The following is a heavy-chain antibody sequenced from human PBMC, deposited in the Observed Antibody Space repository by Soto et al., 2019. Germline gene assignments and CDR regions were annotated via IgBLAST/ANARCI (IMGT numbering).Heavy chain of an antibody. J-gene: IGHJ3*02. CDR1: GYTFTSYD. Sequence: EASVKVSCKASGYTFTSYDINWVRQATGQGLEWMGWMNPNSGNTGYAQKFQGRVTMTRNTSISTAYMELSSLRSEDTAVYYCAREGLDSSGSYDAFDIWGQGTMVTVSS. V-gene: IGHV1-8*01. D-gene: IGHD3-22*01. CDR2: MNPNSGNT. CDR3: AREGLDSSGSYDAFDI.